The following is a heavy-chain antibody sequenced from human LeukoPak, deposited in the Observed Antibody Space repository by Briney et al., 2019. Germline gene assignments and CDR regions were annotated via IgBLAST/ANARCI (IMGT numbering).Heavy chain of an antibody. CDR2: IYTSGST. CDR3: ARDCSSTSCYWWGFGY. J-gene: IGHJ4*02. CDR1: GGSISSYY. V-gene: IGHV4-4*07. Sequence: SETLSLTCTVSGGSISSYYWSWIRQPAGKGLEWIGRIYTSGSTNYNPSLKSRVTMSVDTSKNQFSLKLSSVTAADTAVYYCARDCSSTSCYWWGFGYWGQGTLVTVSS. D-gene: IGHD2-2*01.